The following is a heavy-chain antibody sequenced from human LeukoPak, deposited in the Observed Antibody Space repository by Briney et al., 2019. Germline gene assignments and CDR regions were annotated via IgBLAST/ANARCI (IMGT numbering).Heavy chain of an antibody. D-gene: IGHD3-10*01. Sequence: ASVKVSCKASGYTFTSYGISWVRQATGQGLEWMGWMNPNSGNTGYAQKFQGRVTMTRNTSISTAYMELSSLRSEDTAVYYCARGSRTRGTMVRGVGYGMDVWGQGTTVTVSS. J-gene: IGHJ6*02. V-gene: IGHV1-8*02. CDR1: GYTFTSYG. CDR3: ARGSRTRGTMVRGVGYGMDV. CDR2: MNPNSGNT.